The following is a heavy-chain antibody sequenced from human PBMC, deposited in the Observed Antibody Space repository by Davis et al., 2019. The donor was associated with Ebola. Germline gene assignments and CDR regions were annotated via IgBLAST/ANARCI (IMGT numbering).Heavy chain of an antibody. V-gene: IGHV3-53*05. CDR1: GFTVSSNY. D-gene: IGHD5-18*01. CDR2: IYSCGST. CDR3: ARGGYSYGSAQHYFHY. J-gene: IGHJ4*02. Sequence: PGGSLRLSCAASGFTVSSNYMSWVRQAPGKGLEWVSVIYSCGSTYYADSVKGRFTISRDNSKNTLYLQMNSLRAEETAVYYCARGGYSYGSAQHYFHYWGQGTLVTVSS.